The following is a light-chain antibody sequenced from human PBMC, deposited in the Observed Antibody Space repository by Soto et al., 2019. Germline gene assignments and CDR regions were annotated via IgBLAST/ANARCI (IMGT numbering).Light chain of an antibody. CDR1: QSVTTF. Sequence: EIVLTQSPVTLSLSPGERATLSCRASQSVTTFLAWYQQKPGQAPRLLIYDASTRATGIPARFSGSGSGTDFTLTISSLEPEDFAVYYCQQRTNWPLTFGGGTKVESK. CDR3: QQRTNWPLT. CDR2: DAS. J-gene: IGKJ4*01. V-gene: IGKV3-11*01.